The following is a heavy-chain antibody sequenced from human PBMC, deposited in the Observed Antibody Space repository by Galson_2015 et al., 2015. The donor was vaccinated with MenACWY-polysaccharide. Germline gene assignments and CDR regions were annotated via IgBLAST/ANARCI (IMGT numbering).Heavy chain of an antibody. V-gene: IGHV3-7*01. J-gene: IGHJ4*02. Sequence: SLRLSCAVSGFTISNYWMYWVRQAPGKGLEWVGNIKQDGSEKNYVGSVKGRFTISRDNAKNTLYLQMNSLRVEDTAVYYCARIPYYWGQGTLVTVSP. D-gene: IGHD2-21*01. CDR3: ARIPYY. CDR2: IKQDGSEK. CDR1: GFTISNYW.